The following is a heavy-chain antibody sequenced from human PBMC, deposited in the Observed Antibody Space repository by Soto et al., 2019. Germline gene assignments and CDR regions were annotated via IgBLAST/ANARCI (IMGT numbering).Heavy chain of an antibody. CDR2: IYYGGST. CDR1: GGSISSGGYY. J-gene: IGHJ5*02. D-gene: IGHD3-22*01. Sequence: SETLSLTCTVSGGSISSGGYYWSWIRQHPGKGLEWIGYIYYGGSTYYNPSPKSRVTISVDTSKNQFSLKLSSVTAADTAVYYCARVFYDSSGLQPKTNWFDPWGQGTLVTVS. CDR3: ARVFYDSSGLQPKTNWFDP. V-gene: IGHV4-31*03.